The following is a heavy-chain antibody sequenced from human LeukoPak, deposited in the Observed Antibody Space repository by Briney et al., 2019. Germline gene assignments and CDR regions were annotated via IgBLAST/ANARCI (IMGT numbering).Heavy chain of an antibody. CDR3: ARELLWFGELLWFDP. Sequence: SETVSLTCTVSGGSISSGSYYWNWIRQPAGKGLEWIGRIYTSGSPNYNPSLKSRVTISVDTSKNQFSLKLSSVTAADTAVYYCARELLWFGELLWFDPWGQGTLVTVSS. CDR2: IYTSGSP. V-gene: IGHV4-61*02. CDR1: GGSISSGSYY. D-gene: IGHD3-10*01. J-gene: IGHJ5*02.